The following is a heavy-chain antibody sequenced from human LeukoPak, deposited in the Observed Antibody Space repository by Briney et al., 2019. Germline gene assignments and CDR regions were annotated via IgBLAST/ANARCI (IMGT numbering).Heavy chain of an antibody. CDR1: GFTFSTYA. CDR2: ISGSGDST. D-gene: IGHD5-12*01. J-gene: IGHJ4*02. Sequence: PGGSLRLSCAASGFTFSTYAMTWVRQAPGRGLEWVSSISGSGDSTYYTGSVKGRFTISRDNSRRTLYLQMNDLRAEDTAVYYCARWLRRPIDYWGQGTLVTVSS. CDR3: ARWLRRPIDY. V-gene: IGHV3-23*01.